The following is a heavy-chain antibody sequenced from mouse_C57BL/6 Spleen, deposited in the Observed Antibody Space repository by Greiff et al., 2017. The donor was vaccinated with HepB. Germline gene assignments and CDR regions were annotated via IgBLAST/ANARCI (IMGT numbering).Heavy chain of an antibody. V-gene: IGHV1-69*01. CDR2: IDPSDSYT. CDR1: GYTFTSYW. D-gene: IGHD3-2*02. Sequence: QVQLQQPGAELVMPGASVKLSCKASGYTFTSYWMHWVKQRPGQGLEWIGEIDPSDSYTNYNQKFKGKSTLTVDKSSSTAYMQLSSLTSEDSAVYYFAGSEVDSSGYVGSMDYWGQGTSVTVSS. J-gene: IGHJ4*01. CDR3: AGSEVDSSGYVGSMDY.